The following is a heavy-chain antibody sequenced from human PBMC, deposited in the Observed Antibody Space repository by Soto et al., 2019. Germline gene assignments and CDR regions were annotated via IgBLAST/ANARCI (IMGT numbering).Heavy chain of an antibody. Sequence: PSETLSLTCTVSGGSVSSSSYYWGWVRQPPGKGLEWIGSIYYSGSTYYNPSLKSRVTISVDTSKNQFSLKLSSVTAADTAVYYCARASSGWYAGPNLLDYWGQGTLVTVSS. CDR1: GGSVSSSSYY. CDR2: IYYSGST. V-gene: IGHV4-39*07. D-gene: IGHD6-19*01. CDR3: ARASSGWYAGPNLLDY. J-gene: IGHJ4*02.